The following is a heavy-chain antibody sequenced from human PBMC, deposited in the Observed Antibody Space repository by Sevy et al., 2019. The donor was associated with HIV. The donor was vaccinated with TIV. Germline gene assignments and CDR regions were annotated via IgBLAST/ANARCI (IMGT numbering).Heavy chain of an antibody. V-gene: IGHV3-20*04. Sequence: GGSLRLSCEASGFMFDDFGLNWVRQPPGKGLEWVSDINWNGAGTGYVDSVRGRFTISRDNARNSLYLQMNNLRADDTAFYFCARTRPCGGGCYYFDSWGQGTLVTVSS. CDR1: GFMFDDFG. D-gene: IGHD2-21*01. CDR2: INWNGAGT. CDR3: ARTRPCGGGCYYFDS. J-gene: IGHJ4*02.